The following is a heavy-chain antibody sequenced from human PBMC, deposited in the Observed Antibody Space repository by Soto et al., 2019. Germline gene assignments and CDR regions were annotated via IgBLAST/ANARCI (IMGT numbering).Heavy chain of an antibody. J-gene: IGHJ6*02. Sequence: GGSLRLSCAASGFTFSSYAMSWVRQAPGKGLEWVSAISGSGGSTYYADSVKGRCNISRDNSKNTLYLQMNSLRAEDTAVYYCAKSAYSSSSDSLNYYYYYGMDVWGQGTTVTVSS. D-gene: IGHD6-6*01. V-gene: IGHV3-23*01. CDR2: ISGSGGST. CDR3: AKSAYSSSSDSLNYYYYYGMDV. CDR1: GFTFSSYA.